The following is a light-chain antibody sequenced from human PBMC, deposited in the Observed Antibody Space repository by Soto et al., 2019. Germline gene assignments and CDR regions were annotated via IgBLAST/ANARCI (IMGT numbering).Light chain of an antibody. CDR2: GAS. J-gene: IGKJ1*01. V-gene: IGKV3-15*01. CDR1: QSVGSN. CDR3: QQYNNWKWT. Sequence: EIVMTQSPATLSVSPGERVTLSCRARQSVGSNLAWYQQKPGQAPRLLIYGASTRATGIPARFSGSGSETEFTLTISSLQAEDSAVYYCQQYNNWKWTFGQGTKVDIK.